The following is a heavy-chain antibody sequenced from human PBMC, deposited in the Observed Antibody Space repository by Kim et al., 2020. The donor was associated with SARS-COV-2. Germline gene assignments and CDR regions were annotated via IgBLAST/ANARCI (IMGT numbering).Heavy chain of an antibody. V-gene: IGHV3-21*01. J-gene: IGHJ6*02. CDR1: GFTFSSYS. CDR2: ISYNSSYI. CDR3: ARSFHTYYDYGMDV. Sequence: GGSLRLSCAASGFTFSSYSMNWVRQAPGKGLEWVSSISYNSSYIYYADSVKGRFTISRDNAKNSLYLQMNSLRAEDTAVYYCARSFHTYYDYGMDVWGQGTTVTVSS.